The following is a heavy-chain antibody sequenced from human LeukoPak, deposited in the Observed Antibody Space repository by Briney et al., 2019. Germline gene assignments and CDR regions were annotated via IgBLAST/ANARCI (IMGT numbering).Heavy chain of an antibody. V-gene: IGHV3-23*01. CDR3: AKDRLGAILYFDY. CDR2: ISGSGRTT. Sequence: PGGSLRLSCTVSGFTVSSNSMSWVRQAPGKGLEWVSAISGSGRTTYYADSVKGRFTISRDNSKNTLYMQMNSLRAGDTAVYYCAKDRLGAILYFDYWGQGTLVTVSS. CDR1: GFTVSSNS. J-gene: IGHJ4*02. D-gene: IGHD1-26*01.